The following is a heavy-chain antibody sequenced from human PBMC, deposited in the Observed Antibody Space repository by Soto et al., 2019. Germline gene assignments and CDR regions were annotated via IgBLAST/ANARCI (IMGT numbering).Heavy chain of an antibody. CDR1: GFTFSSYS. CDR2: ISSSSSTI. CDR3: AREGYYYDSRPKYGMDV. Sequence: PGGSLRLSCAASGFTFSSYSMNWVRQAPGKGLEWVSYISSSSSTIYYADSVKGRFTISRDNAKNSLYLQMNSLRAEDTAMYYCAREGYYYDSRPKYGMDVWGQGTTVTVSS. D-gene: IGHD3-22*01. V-gene: IGHV3-48*01. J-gene: IGHJ6*02.